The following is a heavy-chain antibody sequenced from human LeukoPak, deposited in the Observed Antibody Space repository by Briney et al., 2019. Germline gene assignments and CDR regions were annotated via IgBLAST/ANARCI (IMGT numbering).Heavy chain of an antibody. CDR1: GFTFSNAW. V-gene: IGHV3-15*01. Sequence: PGGSLRLSCAASGFTFSNAWMSWVRQAPGKALEWVGRIKSKTDGGTRDYGGPVKGRFTISRDDSKNTLFLQMNSLKTEDTAVYYCTRHRGYTYGYDYWGQGALVTVSS. CDR3: TRHRGYTYGYDY. D-gene: IGHD5-18*01. CDR2: IKSKTDGGTR. J-gene: IGHJ4*02.